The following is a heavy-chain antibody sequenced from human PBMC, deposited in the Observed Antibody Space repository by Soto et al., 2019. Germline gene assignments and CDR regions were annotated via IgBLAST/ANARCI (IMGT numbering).Heavy chain of an antibody. V-gene: IGHV3-23*01. Sequence: GSLSLSCAASGFTYSSYAMSWVSQAPGKGLEWVSAISGSGGSTYYADSVKGRFTISRDNSKNTLYLQMNSLRAEDTAVYYCAKDLHYYDSSGYYDAFDIWGQGTMVTVSS. J-gene: IGHJ3*02. D-gene: IGHD3-22*01. CDR1: GFTYSSYA. CDR2: ISGSGGST. CDR3: AKDLHYYDSSGYYDAFDI.